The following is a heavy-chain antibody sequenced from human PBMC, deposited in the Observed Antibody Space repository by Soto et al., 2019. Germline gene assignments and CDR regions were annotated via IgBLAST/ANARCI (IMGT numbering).Heavy chain of an antibody. Sequence: QVQLVASGGGVVQPGGSLRLSCAASGFTFKTYGMHWVRQAPGKGPEWVAVTAFDGSNKYYADSVKGRFSISRDNSNNPLYLQMYSLTAEATAVYYCAKRGDYGDDLYYGLDVWGQGTTVTVSS. J-gene: IGHJ6*02. CDR2: TAFDGSNK. D-gene: IGHD4-17*01. V-gene: IGHV3-30*18. CDR1: GFTFKTYG. CDR3: AKRGDYGDDLYYGLDV.